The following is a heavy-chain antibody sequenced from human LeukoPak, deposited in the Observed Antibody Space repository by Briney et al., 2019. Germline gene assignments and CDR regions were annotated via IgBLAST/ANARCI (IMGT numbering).Heavy chain of an antibody. CDR1: GYTFTSYG. Sequence: ASVKVSCKASGYTFTSYGISWVRQAPGQGLEWMGWSSAYNGNTNYAQKLQGRVTMTTDTSTSTAYMELRSLRSDDTAVYYCARDCTNGVCRDAFDIWGQGTMVTVSS. CDR3: ARDCTNGVCRDAFDI. D-gene: IGHD2-8*01. J-gene: IGHJ3*02. V-gene: IGHV1-18*01. CDR2: SSAYNGNT.